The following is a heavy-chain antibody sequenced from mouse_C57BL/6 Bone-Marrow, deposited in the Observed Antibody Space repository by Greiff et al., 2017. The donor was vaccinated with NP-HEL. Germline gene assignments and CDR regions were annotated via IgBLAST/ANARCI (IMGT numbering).Heavy chain of an antibody. V-gene: IGHV14-1*01. CDR2: IDPEAGDT. D-gene: IGHD2-3*01. CDR1: GFNIKDYY. J-gene: IGHJ2*01. CDR3: TTDYSGYYDY. Sequence: EVQLQQSGAELVRPGASVKLSCTASGFNIKDYYMHWVKQRPEQGLEWIGRIDPEAGDTEYAPKFQGKATMTADTSSNTAYLQLSNLTSEETAVYYCTTDYSGYYDYWGQGTALTVTS.